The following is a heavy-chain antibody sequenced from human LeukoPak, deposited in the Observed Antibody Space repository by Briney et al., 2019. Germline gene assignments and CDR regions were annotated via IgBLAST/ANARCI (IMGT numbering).Heavy chain of an antibody. J-gene: IGHJ3*02. Sequence: ASVKVSCKVSGYTLTELSMHWVRQAPGQGLEWMGIINPSGGSTSYAQKFQGRVTMTRDMSTSTVYMELSSLRSEDTAVYYCASLYDSSVGRGAFDIWGQGTMVTVSS. D-gene: IGHD3-22*01. CDR2: INPSGGST. CDR1: GYTLTELS. V-gene: IGHV1-46*01. CDR3: ASLYDSSVGRGAFDI.